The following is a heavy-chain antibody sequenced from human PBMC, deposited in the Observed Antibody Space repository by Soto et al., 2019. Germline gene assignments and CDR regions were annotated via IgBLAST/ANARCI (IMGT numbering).Heavy chain of an antibody. CDR2: INHRGST. V-gene: IGHV4-34*01. J-gene: IGHJ4*02. CDR3: ARGPATY. CDR1: GGSLSGFD. Sequence: SETLSLTCAVYGGSLSGFDWSWIRQPPGKGLEWIGEINHRGSTNYNPSLGTRVTISVGPSNNQFSLKLTSVTAADTAVYYCARGPATYWGPGTQVTVSS.